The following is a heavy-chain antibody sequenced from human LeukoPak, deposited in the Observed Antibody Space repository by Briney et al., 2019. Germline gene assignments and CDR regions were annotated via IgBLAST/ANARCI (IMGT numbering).Heavy chain of an antibody. CDR1: GYTFTGYY. D-gene: IGHD3-22*01. CDR2: INPNSGGT. V-gene: IGHV1-2*06. Sequence: ASVKVSCKASGYTFTGYYMHWVRQAPGQGLEWMGRINPNSGGTNYAQKFQGRVTITADESTSTAYMELSSLRSEDTAVYYCARELQDYYDSSGYHDYWGQGTLVTVSS. CDR3: ARELQDYYDSSGYHDY. J-gene: IGHJ4*02.